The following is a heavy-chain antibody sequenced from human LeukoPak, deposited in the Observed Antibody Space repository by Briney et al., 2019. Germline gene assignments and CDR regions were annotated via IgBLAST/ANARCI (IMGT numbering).Heavy chain of an antibody. D-gene: IGHD3-10*01. CDR2: IYPDDYQT. V-gene: IGHV5-51*01. CDR1: GYHFYDFW. CDR3: ARFVANTRGDCAFDP. J-gene: IGHJ5*02. Sequence: HGESLKIFCKGSGYHFYDFWIGWVRQMPGKGLEWMGIIYPDDYQTIYSRSFQGQVTISADKSIRTAYLQWSSLKASDTAMYYCARFVANTRGDCAFDPWGQGTRVTVSS.